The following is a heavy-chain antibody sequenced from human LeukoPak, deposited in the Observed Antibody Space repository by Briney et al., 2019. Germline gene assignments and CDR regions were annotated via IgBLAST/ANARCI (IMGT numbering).Heavy chain of an antibody. J-gene: IGHJ3*02. D-gene: IGHD6-19*01. Sequence: SETLSLTCTVSGGSISSYYWSWIRQPPGKGLEWIGYIYYSGNTNYNPSLKSRVTISVDTSKNQFSLKLTSVTAADTAVYYCARGEQWLEDVFDIWGQGTMVTVSS. CDR1: GGSISSYY. CDR3: ARGEQWLEDVFDI. CDR2: IYYSGNT. V-gene: IGHV4-59*01.